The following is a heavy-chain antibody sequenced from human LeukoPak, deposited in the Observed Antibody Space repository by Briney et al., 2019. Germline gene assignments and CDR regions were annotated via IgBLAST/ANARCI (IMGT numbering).Heavy chain of an antibody. CDR2: MSSDSSFI. Sequence: PGGPLRLTCVASGFTFRSYAMNWVRQPPGKGREWVSYMSSDSSFINYADSVKGRFTISRDNAKNSLFLQMDSPGADDTAVYYCASEYGSNGWYYYGMDAWGQGTTVTVSS. D-gene: IGHD6-19*01. J-gene: IGHJ6*01. V-gene: IGHV3-21*05. CDR3: ASEYGSNGWYYYGMDA. CDR1: GFTFRSYA.